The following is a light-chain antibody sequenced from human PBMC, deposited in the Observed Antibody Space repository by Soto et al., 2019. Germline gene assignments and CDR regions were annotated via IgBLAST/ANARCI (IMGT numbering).Light chain of an antibody. Sequence: EIVMTQSPATLSVSPGERATLSSRASQIVRSNLAWYQQKPGQAPRLLIYGASTRATGIPARFSGSGSGTEFTLTISSLQSEDFAVYYCQQYSNWPPGTFGQGTKVDIK. CDR3: QQYSNWPPGT. J-gene: IGKJ1*01. V-gene: IGKV3-15*01. CDR2: GAS. CDR1: QIVRSN.